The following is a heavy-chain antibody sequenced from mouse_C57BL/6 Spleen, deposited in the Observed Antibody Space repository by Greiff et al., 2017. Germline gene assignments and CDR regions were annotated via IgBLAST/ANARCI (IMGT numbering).Heavy chain of an antibody. CDR3: ANYGSRGWYFDV. CDR2: INPNNGGT. J-gene: IGHJ1*03. D-gene: IGHD1-1*01. Sequence: EVQLQQSGPELVKPGASVKISCKASGYTFTDYYMNWVKQSHGKSLEWIGDINPNNGGTSYNQKFKGKATLTVDKSSSTAYMELRSLTSEDSAVYYCANYGSRGWYFDVWGTGTTVTVSS. V-gene: IGHV1-26*01. CDR1: GYTFTDYY.